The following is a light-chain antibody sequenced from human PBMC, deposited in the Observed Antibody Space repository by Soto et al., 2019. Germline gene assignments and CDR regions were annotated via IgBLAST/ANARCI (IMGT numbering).Light chain of an antibody. Sequence: QSALTQPASVSGSPGQSITISCTGTSSDVGGYNYVSWYQKHPGKAPKLMIYDVSNRPSGVSNRFSGSKSGNTASLTISGLQAEDEADDYCSSYTSSSTLGVFGTGTKVTVL. J-gene: IGLJ1*01. CDR3: SSYTSSSTLGV. V-gene: IGLV2-14*01. CDR1: SSDVGGYNY. CDR2: DVS.